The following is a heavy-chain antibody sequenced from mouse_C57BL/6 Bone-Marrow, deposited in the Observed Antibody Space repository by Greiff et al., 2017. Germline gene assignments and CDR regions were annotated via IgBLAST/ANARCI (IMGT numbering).Heavy chain of an antibody. CDR1: GFSLTSYA. CDR3: ARNAYYSNYAWFAY. D-gene: IGHD2-5*01. V-gene: IGHV2-9-1*01. Sequence: VQLKESGPGLVAPSQSLSITCTVSGFSLTSYAISWVRQPPGKGLEWLGVIWTGGGTNYNSALKSRLSISKDNSKSQVFLKMTSLQTDDTARYYWARNAYYSNYAWFAYWGQGTLVTVSA. J-gene: IGHJ3*01. CDR2: IWTGGGT.